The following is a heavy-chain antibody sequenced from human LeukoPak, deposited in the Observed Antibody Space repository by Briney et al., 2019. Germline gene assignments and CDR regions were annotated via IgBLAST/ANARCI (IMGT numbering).Heavy chain of an antibody. CDR3: ARYAPDYYYYYGMDV. CDR1: GFTFSSYA. Sequence: PGGSLRLSCAASGFTFSSYAMHWVRQAPGKGLEWVAVISYDGSNKYYADSVKGRITISRDNSKNTLYLQMNSLRAEDTAVYYCARYAPDYYYYYGMDVWGQGTTVTVSS. V-gene: IGHV3-30-3*01. CDR2: ISYDGSNK. J-gene: IGHJ6*02.